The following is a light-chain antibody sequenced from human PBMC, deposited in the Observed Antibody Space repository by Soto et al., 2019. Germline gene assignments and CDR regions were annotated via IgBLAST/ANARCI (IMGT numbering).Light chain of an antibody. Sequence: HSVLTQPASVSGSPGQSITISCTGTSSDVGGYNYVSWYQQHPGKAPKLMIYDVSNRPSGVSNRFSGSKSGNTASLTISGLQAEDEADYYCSSYTSSSTLVFGGGTMLTVL. CDR2: DVS. CDR3: SSYTSSSTLV. V-gene: IGLV2-14*01. J-gene: IGLJ2*01. CDR1: SSDVGGYNY.